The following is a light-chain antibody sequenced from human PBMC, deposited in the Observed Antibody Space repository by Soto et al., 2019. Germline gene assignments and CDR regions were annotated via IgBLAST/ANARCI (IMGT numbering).Light chain of an antibody. CDR2: EVT. CDR3: SSFAGPVWV. CDR1: SSDIGGYDH. Sequence: QSALAQPPSASGSPGQSATISCTGTSSDIGGYDHVSWYQQHPGKAPKVMIYEVTKRPSGVPDRFSGSKAGNTASLTVFGLQAEDEADYYCSSFAGPVWVFGGGTKVTVL. J-gene: IGLJ3*02. V-gene: IGLV2-8*01.